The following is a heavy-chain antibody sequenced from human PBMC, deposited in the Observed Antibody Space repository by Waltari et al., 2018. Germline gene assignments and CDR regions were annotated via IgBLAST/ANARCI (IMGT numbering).Heavy chain of an antibody. CDR1: GFTVSSNY. CDR3: ARDSRDTAMVEGDSDAFDI. Sequence: EVQLVESGGGLIQPGGSLRLSCAASGFTVSSNYMSWVRQAPGKGLEWVSVIYSGGSTYYADSVKGRFTISRDNSKNTLYLQMNSLRAEDTAVYYCARDSRDTAMVEGDSDAFDIWGQGTMVTVSS. J-gene: IGHJ3*02. CDR2: IYSGGST. D-gene: IGHD5-18*01. V-gene: IGHV3-53*01.